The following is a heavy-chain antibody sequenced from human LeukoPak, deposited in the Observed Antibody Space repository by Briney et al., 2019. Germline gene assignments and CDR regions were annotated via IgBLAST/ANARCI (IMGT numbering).Heavy chain of an antibody. CDR3: AEDRIHYCNGGNCYVPDY. V-gene: IGHV3-23*01. CDR1: GFTFSSYA. D-gene: IGHD2-15*01. J-gene: IGHJ4*02. Sequence: GGSLRLSCAASGFTFSSYAMNWVRQAPGKGLEWVSAISGSGGSTHYTDSVKGRFTISRDNSKNTLYLQMNSLRGEDTAVYYCAEDRIHYCNGGNCYVPDYWGQGILVTVSS. CDR2: ISGSGGST.